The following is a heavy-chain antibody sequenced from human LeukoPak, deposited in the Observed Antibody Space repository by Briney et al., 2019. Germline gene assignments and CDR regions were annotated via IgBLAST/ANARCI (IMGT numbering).Heavy chain of an antibody. CDR1: RFTFSNYA. D-gene: IGHD3-16*01. V-gene: IGHV3-7*01. J-gene: IGHJ4*02. Sequence: GSLRLSCAASRFTFSNYAMSWARQAPGKGLEWVANINQDGSEKNCLDSVKGRFTISRDNAQNSLYLQMNGLRVEDTAVYYCTRRLDEWGQGTLVTVSS. CDR3: TRRLDE. CDR2: INQDGSEK.